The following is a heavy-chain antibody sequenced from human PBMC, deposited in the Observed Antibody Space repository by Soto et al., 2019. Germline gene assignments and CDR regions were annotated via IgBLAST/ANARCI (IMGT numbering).Heavy chain of an antibody. D-gene: IGHD2-2*01. Sequence: SVKVSCKASGCTFSSYAISCVRQAPGQGLEWMGGIIPIFGTANYAQKFQGRVTITADESTSTAYMELSSLRSEDTAVYYCASCSSTSCLNWFDPWGQGTLVTVSS. CDR1: GCTFSSYA. CDR3: ASCSSTSCLNWFDP. V-gene: IGHV1-69*13. J-gene: IGHJ5*02. CDR2: IIPIFGTA.